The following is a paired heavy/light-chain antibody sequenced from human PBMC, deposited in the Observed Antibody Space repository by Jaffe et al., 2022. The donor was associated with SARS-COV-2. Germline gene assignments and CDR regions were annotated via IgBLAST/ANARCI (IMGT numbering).Light chain of an antibody. CDR1: SSSIGSNY. J-gene: IGLJ2*01. Sequence: QSVLTQPPSASGAPGQRVTISCSGTSSSIGSNYVYWYQQLPGTAPKLLIFLNSQRPSGVPDRFSGSKSGTSASLAISGLRSEDEADYYCAAWDNGLSGRVFGGGTKLTVL. CDR2: LNS. V-gene: IGLV1-47*01. CDR3: AAWDNGLSGRV.
Heavy chain of an antibody. CDR1: GGSISRGEYY. D-gene: IGHD6-25*01. V-gene: IGHV4-39*01. Sequence: QLQLQESGPGLVKPSETLSLICTVSGGSISRGEYYWGWVRQSPGKGLEWIGSIYHGENTYYNPSLESRVTIFADTSKNQFSLMVTSVTAADTAIYYCARAASIGPPDSWGQGTLVTVS. J-gene: IGHJ4*02. CDR3: ARAASIGPPDS. CDR2: IYHGENT.